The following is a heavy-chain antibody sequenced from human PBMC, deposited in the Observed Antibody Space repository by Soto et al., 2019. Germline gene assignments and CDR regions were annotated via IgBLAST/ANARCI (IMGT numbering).Heavy chain of an antibody. V-gene: IGHV1-69*12. CDR1: GGTFSSYA. CDR2: IIPIFGTA. D-gene: IGHD2-15*01. CDR3: ARVMKVVKSFNYWYFDI. J-gene: IGHJ2*01. Sequence: QVQLVQSGAEVKKPGSSVKVSCKASGGTFSSYAISWVRQAPGQGLEWLGGIIPIFGTANYAQKVQGRVTITADESRSTAYMVLSSMRSEDTDVYYCARVMKVVKSFNYWYFDIWGRGNLVTVSS.